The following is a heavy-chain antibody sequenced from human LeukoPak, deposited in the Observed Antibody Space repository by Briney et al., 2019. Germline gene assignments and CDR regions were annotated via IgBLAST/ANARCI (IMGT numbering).Heavy chain of an antibody. Sequence: PSETLSLTCAVSGYSISSGYYWGWIRQPPGKGLEWIGSIYHSGSTYYNPSLKNRVTISVDTSKNQFSLKLSSVTAADTAVYYCARGPVVPLDYWGQGTLVTVSS. D-gene: IGHD2-15*01. J-gene: IGHJ4*02. CDR3: ARGPVVPLDY. CDR1: GYSISSGYY. CDR2: IYHSGST. V-gene: IGHV4-38-2*01.